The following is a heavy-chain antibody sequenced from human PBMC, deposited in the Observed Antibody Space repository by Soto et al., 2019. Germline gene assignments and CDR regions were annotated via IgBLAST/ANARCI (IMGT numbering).Heavy chain of an antibody. CDR1: GGTFSSYA. J-gene: IGHJ5*02. CDR3: ARDSIAAAGRGGWFDP. Sequence: QVQLVQSGAEVKKPGSSVKVSCKASGGTFSSYAISWVRQAPGQGLEWMGGIIPIFGTANYAQKFQGRVTITXXEXTXXAYMELSSLRSEDTAVYYCARDSIAAAGRGGWFDPWGQGTLVTVSS. CDR2: IIPIFGTA. D-gene: IGHD6-13*01. V-gene: IGHV1-69*05.